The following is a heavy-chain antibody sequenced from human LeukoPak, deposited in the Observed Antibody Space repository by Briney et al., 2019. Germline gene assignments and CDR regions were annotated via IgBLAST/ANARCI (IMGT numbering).Heavy chain of an antibody. D-gene: IGHD2-2*01. CDR2: INHSGST. Sequence: SETLSLTCAGYGGSFSGYYWSWIRQPPGKGLEWIGEINHSGSTNYNPSLKSRVTISVDTSKNQFSLKLSSVTAADTAVYYCARSSTSCYTFDYWGQGTLVTVSS. CDR1: GGSFSGYY. V-gene: IGHV4-34*01. J-gene: IGHJ4*02. CDR3: ARSSTSCYTFDY.